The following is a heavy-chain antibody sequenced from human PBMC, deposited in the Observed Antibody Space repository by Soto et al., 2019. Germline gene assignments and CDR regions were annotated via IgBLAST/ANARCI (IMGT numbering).Heavy chain of an antibody. CDR3: ARQGVVAARPSYYYSGMDV. D-gene: IGHD6-6*01. Sequence: PGESLKISCKGSGYSLTSYWIGWVRQMPGKGLEWMGIIYPDDSDTRYSPSFQGQVTISADKSISTAYLQWSSLEASDTAMYYCARQGVVAARPSYYYSGMDVWGQGTTVTVSS. J-gene: IGHJ6*02. CDR1: GYSLTSYW. CDR2: IYPDDSDT. V-gene: IGHV5-51*01.